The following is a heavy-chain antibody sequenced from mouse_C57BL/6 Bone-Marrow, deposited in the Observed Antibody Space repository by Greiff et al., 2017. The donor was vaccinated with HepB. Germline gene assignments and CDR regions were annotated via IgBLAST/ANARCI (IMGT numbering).Heavy chain of an antibody. CDR3: ASRDY. J-gene: IGHJ2*01. CDR2: IGSGGST. V-gene: IGHV2-2*01. CDR1: GFSLTSYG. Sequence: VQLQESGPGLVQPSQSLSITCTVSGFSLTSYGVHWVRQSPGKGLEWLGVIGSGGSTDYNAAFISRLSISKDNSKSQVFFKMNSLQADDTAIYYCASRDYWGQGTTLTVSS.